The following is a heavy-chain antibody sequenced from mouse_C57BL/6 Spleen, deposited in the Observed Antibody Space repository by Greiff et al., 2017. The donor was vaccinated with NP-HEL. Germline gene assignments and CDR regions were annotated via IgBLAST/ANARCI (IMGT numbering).Heavy chain of an antibody. CDR1: GFTFTDYY. D-gene: IGHD1-1*01. Sequence: EVKLEESGGGLVQPGGSLSLSCAASGFTFTDYYMSWVRQPPGKALEWLGFIRNKANGYTTEYSASVKGRFTISRDNSQSILYLQMNALRAEDSATYYCARYSCGSSNFDVWGTGTTVTVSS. V-gene: IGHV7-3*01. CDR2: IRNKANGYTT. J-gene: IGHJ1*03. CDR3: ARYSCGSSNFDV.